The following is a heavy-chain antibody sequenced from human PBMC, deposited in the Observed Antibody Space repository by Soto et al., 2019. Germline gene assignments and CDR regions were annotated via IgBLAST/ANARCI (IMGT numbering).Heavy chain of an antibody. J-gene: IGHJ4*02. CDR1: GGTFSSYA. D-gene: IGHD5-12*01. Sequence: SVKVSCKASGGTFSSYAISWVRQAPGQGLEWMGGIIPIFGTANYAQKFQGRVTITADESTSTAYMELSSLRSEDTAVYYCARTTPLPMATIEYSFDYWGQGTLVTVSS. V-gene: IGHV1-69*13. CDR2: IIPIFGTA. CDR3: ARTTPLPMATIEYSFDY.